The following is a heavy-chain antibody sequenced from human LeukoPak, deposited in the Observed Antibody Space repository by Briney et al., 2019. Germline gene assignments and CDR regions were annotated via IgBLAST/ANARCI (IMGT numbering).Heavy chain of an antibody. CDR3: AKGHGEHIPAEYREP. Sequence: GGSLRLSCAAIGFTFSNYAMVSVRQAPGKGLDWVSAIGVNTDRTYYADAVRGRFTSSRDYSQNTSSLQMSSLRAEDTAVYYCAKGHGEHIPAEYREPWGQGTLVTASS. CDR2: IGVNTDRT. CDR1: GFTFSNYA. J-gene: IGHJ1*01. D-gene: IGHD4-17*01. V-gene: IGHV3-23*01.